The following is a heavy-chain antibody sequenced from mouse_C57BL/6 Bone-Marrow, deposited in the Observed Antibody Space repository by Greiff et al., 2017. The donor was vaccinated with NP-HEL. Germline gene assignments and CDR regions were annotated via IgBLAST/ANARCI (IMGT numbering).Heavy chain of an antibody. V-gene: IGHV1-4*01. CDR3: ARYCYYGSSSFDY. Sequence: VKLVESGAELARPGASVKMSCKASGYTFTSYTMHWVTQRHGQGLEWIGYINPSSGYTKYNQKFKDKATLTDDKSSSTAYMQLSSLTSEDSAVYYCARYCYYGSSSFDYWGQGTTLTVSS. J-gene: IGHJ2*01. D-gene: IGHD1-1*01. CDR1: GYTFTSYT. CDR2: INPSSGYT.